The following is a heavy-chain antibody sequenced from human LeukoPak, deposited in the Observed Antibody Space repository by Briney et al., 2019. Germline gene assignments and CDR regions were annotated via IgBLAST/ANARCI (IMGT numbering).Heavy chain of an antibody. CDR3: AKEHYYDSSGYPEYFQH. J-gene: IGHJ1*01. V-gene: IGHV3-23*01. CDR1: GFTFSSYA. D-gene: IGHD3-22*01. CDR2: ISGICASS. Sequence: GGALRLSCADSGFTFSSYAMSWVRQAPGKGLEWVSAISGICASSSYAASVKCRFTISRDNSKNPLYLQMNSLRAEDTAVYYCAKEHYYDSSGYPEYFQHWGQGTLVTVSS.